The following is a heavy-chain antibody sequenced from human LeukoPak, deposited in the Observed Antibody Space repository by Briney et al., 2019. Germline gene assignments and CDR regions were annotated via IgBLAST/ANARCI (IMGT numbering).Heavy chain of an antibody. CDR3: ARDPGDTIFGVVNDDY. D-gene: IGHD3-3*01. Sequence: HPGGSLRLSCAASGFTFSSYWMSWVRQAPGKGLEWVANIKQDGSEKYYVDSVKGRFTISRDNAKNSLYLQMNSLRAEDTAVYYCARDPGDTIFGVVNDDYWGQGTLVTVSS. CDR2: IKQDGSEK. CDR1: GFTFSSYW. J-gene: IGHJ4*02. V-gene: IGHV3-7*03.